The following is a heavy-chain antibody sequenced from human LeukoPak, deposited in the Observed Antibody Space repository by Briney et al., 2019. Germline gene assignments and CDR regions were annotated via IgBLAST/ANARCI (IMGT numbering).Heavy chain of an antibody. CDR1: GYSISSGYY. CDR2: IYHSGST. CDR3: ARFYTSSWLYNWFDP. V-gene: IGHV4-38-2*02. D-gene: IGHD6-13*01. Sequence: SETLSLTCTVSGYSISSGYYWGWIRQPPGKGLEWIGSIYHSGSTYYNPSLKSRVTISVDTSKNQFSLKLNSVTAADTAVYYCARFYTSSWLYNWFDPWGQGTLVTVSS. J-gene: IGHJ5*02.